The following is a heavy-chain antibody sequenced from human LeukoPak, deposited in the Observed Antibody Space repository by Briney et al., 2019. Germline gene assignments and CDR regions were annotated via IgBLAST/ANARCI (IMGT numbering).Heavy chain of an antibody. CDR2: IKQDGSEK. Sequence: PGGSLRLSCADAGFTFSSYWMSWVRQAPGKGLEWVANIKQDGSEKYYVDSVKGRFTISRDNAKNSLYLQMNSLRAEDTAVYYCARGGSLDFDPWGQGTLVTVSS. CDR1: GFTFSSYW. V-gene: IGHV3-7*03. J-gene: IGHJ5*02. D-gene: IGHD3/OR15-3a*01. CDR3: ARGGSLDFDP.